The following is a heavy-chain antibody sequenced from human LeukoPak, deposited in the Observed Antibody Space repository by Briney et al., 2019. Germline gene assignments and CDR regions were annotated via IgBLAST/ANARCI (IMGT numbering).Heavy chain of an antibody. Sequence: SETLSLTCAVSGYSISSGYYWGWIRQPPGKGLEWIGSIYHSGSTYYNPSLKSRVTISVDTSKNQFSLKLSSVTAADTAVYYCARDPRSESSYGLNNWFDPWGQGTLVTVSS. D-gene: IGHD3-10*01. CDR1: GYSISSGYY. J-gene: IGHJ5*02. CDR2: IYHSGST. CDR3: ARDPRSESSYGLNNWFDP. V-gene: IGHV4-38-2*02.